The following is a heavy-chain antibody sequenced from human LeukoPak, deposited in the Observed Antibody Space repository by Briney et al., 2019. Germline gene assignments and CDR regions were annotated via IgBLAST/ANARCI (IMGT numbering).Heavy chain of an antibody. J-gene: IGHJ4*02. CDR2: INPNSGGT. D-gene: IGHD2-21*02. Sequence: ASVKVSCKASGYTFTGYYMHWVRQAPGQGLEWMGWINPNSGGTNYAQKFQGRVTMTRDTSISTAYMELRSLRSDDTAVYYCARAIAYCGGDCYDFDYWGQGTLVTVSS. V-gene: IGHV1-2*02. CDR3: ARAIAYCGGDCYDFDY. CDR1: GYTFTGYY.